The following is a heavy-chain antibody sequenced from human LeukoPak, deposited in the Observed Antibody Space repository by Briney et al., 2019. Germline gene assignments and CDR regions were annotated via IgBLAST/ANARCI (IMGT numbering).Heavy chain of an antibody. CDR1: GFTFSSYW. J-gene: IGHJ4*02. V-gene: IGHV3-7*04. D-gene: IGHD1-26*01. CDR3: VRGATPGDY. CDR2: IKQDGSEK. Sequence: PGGSLRLSCAASGFTFSSYWMSWVRQAPGKGLEWVANIKQDGSEKYYVDSVKGRFTISRDNAKKSLYLQMNNLRAEDTAVYYCVRGATPGDYWGQGTLVTVSS.